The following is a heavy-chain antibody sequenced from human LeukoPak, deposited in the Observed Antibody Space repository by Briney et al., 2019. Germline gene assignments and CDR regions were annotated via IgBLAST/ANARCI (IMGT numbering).Heavy chain of an antibody. D-gene: IGHD3-3*01. Sequence: SETLSLTCTVSGDSISSTTYHWGWIRQPPGKGLEWIGSIYYSGSTYYNPSLKGRVTISVDTSKNQFSLKLSSVTAADTAVYYCANTRFFGVVTFDYWGQGTLVTVSS. J-gene: IGHJ4*02. CDR1: GDSISSTTYH. V-gene: IGHV4-39*07. CDR3: ANTRFFGVVTFDY. CDR2: IYYSGST.